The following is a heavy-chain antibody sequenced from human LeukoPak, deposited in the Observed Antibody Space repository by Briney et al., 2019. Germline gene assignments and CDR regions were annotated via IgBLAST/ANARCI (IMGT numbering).Heavy chain of an antibody. CDR3: ARARSRLRGSSRAFDL. CDR1: GGSFSGYY. J-gene: IGHJ3*01. D-gene: IGHD1-26*01. V-gene: IGHV4-34*01. Sequence: SETLSLTCAVYGGSFSGYYWSWIRQPPGKGLEWIGEINHSGSTNYNPSLKSRVTISVDTSKNQFSLKLSSVTAADTAVYYCARARSRLRGSSRAFDLWGQGTMVTVSS. CDR2: INHSGST.